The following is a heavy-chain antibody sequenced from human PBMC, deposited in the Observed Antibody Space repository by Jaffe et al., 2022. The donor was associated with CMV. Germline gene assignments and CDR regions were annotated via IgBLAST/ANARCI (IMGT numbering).Heavy chain of an antibody. CDR3: TTREYCSSTSCLYYYYYYYMDV. CDR2: IRSKANSYAT. V-gene: IGHV3-73*01. D-gene: IGHD2-2*01. J-gene: IGHJ6*03. CDR1: GFTFSGSA. Sequence: EVQLVESGGGLVQPGGSLKLSCAASGFTFSGSAMHWVRQASGKGLEWVGRIRSKANSYATAYAASVKGRFTISRDDSKNTAYLQMNSLKTEDTAVYYCTTREYCSSTSCLYYYYYYYMDVWGKGTTVTVSS.